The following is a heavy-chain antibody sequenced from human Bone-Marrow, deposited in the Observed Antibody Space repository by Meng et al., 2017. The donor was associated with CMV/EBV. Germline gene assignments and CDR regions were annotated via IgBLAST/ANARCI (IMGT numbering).Heavy chain of an antibody. CDR2: INPNSGGT. J-gene: IGHJ4*02. Sequence: ASVKVSCKASGYTFTGYYMHWVRQAPGQGLEWMGWINPNSGGTNYAQKFQGRVTMTRDTSISTAYMELSRLRSDATAVYYCASGPKRSTIVVVPAAIQETDYWGQGTLVTVSS. CDR3: ASGPKRSTIVVVPAAIQETDY. CDR1: GYTFTGYY. V-gene: IGHV1-2*02. D-gene: IGHD2-2*02.